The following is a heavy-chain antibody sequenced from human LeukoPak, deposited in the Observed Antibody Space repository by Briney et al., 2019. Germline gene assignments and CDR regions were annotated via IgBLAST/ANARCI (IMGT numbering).Heavy chain of an antibody. CDR3: ACASRGSSWSYFDY. D-gene: IGHD6-13*01. CDR1: GFTFSDYY. J-gene: IGHJ4*02. V-gene: IGHV3-11*01. CDR2: ISSSGSTI. Sequence: GGSLRLSCAASGFTFSDYYMSWIRQAPGKGLEWVSYISSSGSTIYYADSVKGRFTISRDNAKNSLYLQMNSLRAEDTAVYYCACASRGSSWSYFDYWGQGTLVTVSS.